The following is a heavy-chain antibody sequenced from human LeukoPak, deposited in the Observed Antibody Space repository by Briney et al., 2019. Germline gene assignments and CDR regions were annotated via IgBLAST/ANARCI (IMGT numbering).Heavy chain of an antibody. CDR3: ARGMSYYDSSGNFDY. D-gene: IGHD3-22*01. CDR1: GGSISSYY. Sequence: PSETLSLTCTVSGGSISSYYWSCIRQPPGKGLEWIGYIYYSGSTNYNPSLKRRVTISVDTSKNQFSLKLSSVTAADTAVYYCARGMSYYDSSGNFDYWGQGTLVTVSS. CDR2: IYYSGST. V-gene: IGHV4-59*01. J-gene: IGHJ4*02.